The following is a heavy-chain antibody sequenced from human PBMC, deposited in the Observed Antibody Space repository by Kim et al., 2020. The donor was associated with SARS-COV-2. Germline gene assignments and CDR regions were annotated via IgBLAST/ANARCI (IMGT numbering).Heavy chain of an antibody. CDR3: ARVMGGGAWSMYV. Sequence: GGSLRLSCAASGFTLVDYSMTWVRQAPGGGLEWVANIRQDGREKFYVDSLKGRFTISRDNAENSLFLQMHSLRAEDTAIYYCARVMGGGAWSMYVWGQGNAVTLSS. D-gene: IGHD2-15*01. CDR2: IRQDGREK. V-gene: IGHV3-7*01. J-gene: IGHJ6*02. CDR1: GFTLVDYS.